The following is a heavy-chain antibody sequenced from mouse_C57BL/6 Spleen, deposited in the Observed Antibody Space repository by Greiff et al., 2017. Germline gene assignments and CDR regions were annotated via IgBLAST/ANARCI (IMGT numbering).Heavy chain of an antibody. CDR2: INPGSGGT. CDR3: ARGGSTMVTTWRGFDY. D-gene: IGHD2-2*01. Sequence: QVQLKESGAELVRPGTSVKVSCKASGYAFTNYLIAWVKQRPGQGLEWIGVINPGSGGTNYNETFKGKATLTADKSSSTSYMQLSSLTSEDSAVYFGARGGSTMVTTWRGFDYWGQGTTLTVSS. V-gene: IGHV1-54*01. CDR1: GYAFTNYL. J-gene: IGHJ2*01.